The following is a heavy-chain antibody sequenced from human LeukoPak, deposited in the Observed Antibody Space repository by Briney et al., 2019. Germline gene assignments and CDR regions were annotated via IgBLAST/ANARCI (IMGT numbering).Heavy chain of an antibody. J-gene: IGHJ5*02. CDR2: INHSGST. CDR1: GGSFSGYY. Sequence: SETLSLTCAVYGGSFSGYYWSWIRQSPGKGLEWIGEINHSGSTNYNPSLKSRVTISVDTSKNQFSLKLSSVTAADTAVYYCARGHDYVWGSYRQNNWFDPWGQGTLVTVSS. V-gene: IGHV4-34*01. D-gene: IGHD3-16*02. CDR3: ARGHDYVWGSYRQNNWFDP.